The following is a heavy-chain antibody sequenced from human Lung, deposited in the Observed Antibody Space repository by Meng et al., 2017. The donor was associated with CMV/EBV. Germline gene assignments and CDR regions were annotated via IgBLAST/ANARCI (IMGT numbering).Heavy chain of an antibody. J-gene: IGHJ4*02. D-gene: IGHD3-22*01. V-gene: IGHV4-31*03. Sequence: TLSLXCTVSGGSISSGGYYWSWIRQHPGKGLEWIGYIYYSGSTYYNPSLKSRVTISVDTSKNQFSLKLSSVTAPDTAVYYCARTHDSSGYFRFDYWGQGXLVTVSS. CDR2: IYYSGST. CDR3: ARTHDSSGYFRFDY. CDR1: GGSISSGGYY.